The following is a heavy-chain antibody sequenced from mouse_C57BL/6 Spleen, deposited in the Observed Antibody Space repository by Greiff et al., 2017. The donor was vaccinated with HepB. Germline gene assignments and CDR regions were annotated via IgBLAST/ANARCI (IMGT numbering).Heavy chain of an antibody. V-gene: IGHV7-3*01. CDR1: GFTFTDYY. Sequence: EVMLVESGGGLVQPGGSLSLSCAASGFTFTDYYMSWVRQPPGKALEWLGFIRNKVNGYTTEYSASVKGRFTISRDNSQSILYLQMNALRAEDSATYYCATLANWDLAYWGQGTLVTVSA. CDR3: ATLANWDLAY. J-gene: IGHJ3*01. D-gene: IGHD4-1*01. CDR2: IRNKVNGYTT.